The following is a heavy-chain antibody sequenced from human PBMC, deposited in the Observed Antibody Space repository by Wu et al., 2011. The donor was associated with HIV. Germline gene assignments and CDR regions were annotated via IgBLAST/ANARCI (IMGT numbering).Heavy chain of an antibody. Sequence: QVQLVQSGAEVKKPGASVKVSCKASGYTFSNYGISWVRQAPGQGLEWMGWISPYDGDTKYPQKLQGRVTMTTDTSTSTAYMELRSLRSDDTAVYYCARDDSSGWPEGFDYWGQGTLVTVSS. CDR2: ISPYDGDT. D-gene: IGHD6-19*01. V-gene: IGHV1-18*01. CDR3: ARDDSSGWPEGFDY. CDR1: GYTFSNYG. J-gene: IGHJ4*02.